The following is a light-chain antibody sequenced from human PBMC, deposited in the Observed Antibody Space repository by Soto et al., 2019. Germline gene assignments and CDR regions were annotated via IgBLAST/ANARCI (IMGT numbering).Light chain of an antibody. CDR1: QDISNY. CDR2: DAL. Sequence: DIQMTQSPSSLSASVGDRVTITCQANQDISNYLNWYQQKPGKAPRLLSVDALRLETGVPSRFSGSGSGTDFTFTISSLQPEDIATYYCQQYENLPITFGQGTRLEIK. V-gene: IGKV1-33*01. CDR3: QQYENLPIT. J-gene: IGKJ5*01.